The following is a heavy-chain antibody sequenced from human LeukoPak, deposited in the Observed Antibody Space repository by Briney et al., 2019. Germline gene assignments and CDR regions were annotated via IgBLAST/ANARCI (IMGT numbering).Heavy chain of an antibody. CDR1: GDSISTYH. V-gene: IGHV4-59*01. J-gene: IGHJ4*02. CDR2: MQSTGNS. D-gene: IGHD5-18*01. CDR3: ARDKRHSYGRYFDP. Sequence: PSETLSLTCSVSGDSISTYHWNWIRKTPGKGLEWIGYMQSTGNSNYNPSLKSRVNILVDTSKNQFVLNLRSVTAADTAVYYCARDKRHSYGRYFDPWGQGMLVTVSS.